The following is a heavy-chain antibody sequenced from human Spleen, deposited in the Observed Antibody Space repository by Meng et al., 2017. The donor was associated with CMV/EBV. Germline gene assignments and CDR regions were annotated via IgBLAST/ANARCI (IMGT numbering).Heavy chain of an antibody. J-gene: IGHJ4*02. Sequence: VGVGCIRQPPGKALGWLALIYWNDDKRYSPSLKSRLTITKDTSKNQVVLTMTNMDPVDTATYYCAHSLNWRPTYYYDSSGNGYFDYWGQGTLVTVSS. D-gene: IGHD3-22*01. CDR2: IYWNDDK. V-gene: IGHV2-5*01. CDR1: VG. CDR3: AHSLNWRPTYYYDSSGNGYFDY.